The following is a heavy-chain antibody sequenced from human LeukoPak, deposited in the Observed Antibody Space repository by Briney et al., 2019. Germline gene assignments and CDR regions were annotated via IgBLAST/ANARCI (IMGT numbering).Heavy chain of an antibody. V-gene: IGHV3-30*03. Sequence: PGGSLRLSCAASGFSFSSYSMNWVRQAPGKGLEWVAVISYDGSNKYYADSVKGRFTISRDNSKNTLYLQMNSLRAEDTAVYYCARGPPRTGYSSGWYFDYWGQGTLVTVSS. CDR1: GFSFSSYS. J-gene: IGHJ4*02. D-gene: IGHD6-19*01. CDR2: ISYDGSNK. CDR3: ARGPPRTGYSSGWYFDY.